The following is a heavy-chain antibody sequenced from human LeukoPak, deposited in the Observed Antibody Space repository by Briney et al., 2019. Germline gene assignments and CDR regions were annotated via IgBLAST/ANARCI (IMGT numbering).Heavy chain of an antibody. CDR2: IYYSGST. CDR3: ARDYRSSGWYGDWFDP. CDR1: GGSISSSSYY. D-gene: IGHD6-19*01. V-gene: IGHV4-39*07. J-gene: IGHJ5*02. Sequence: SETLSLTCTVSGGSISSSSYYWGWTRQPPGKGLEWIGSIYYSGSTYYNPSLKSRVTISVDTSKNQFSLKLSSVTAADTAVYYCARDYRSSGWYGDWFDPWGQGTLVTVSS.